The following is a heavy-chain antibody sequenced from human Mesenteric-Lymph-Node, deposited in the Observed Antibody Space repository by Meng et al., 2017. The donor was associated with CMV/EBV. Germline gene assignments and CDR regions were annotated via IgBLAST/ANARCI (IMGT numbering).Heavy chain of an antibody. J-gene: IGHJ5*02. CDR2: IYHSGST. Sequence: DVSGGSISSSNWWSWVRQPPGKGLEWIGEIYHSGSTNYNPSLKSRVTISVDKSKNQFSLKLSSVTAADTAVYYCARDKIGVAMGFDPWGQGTLVTVSS. D-gene: IGHD6-19*01. V-gene: IGHV4-4*02. CDR3: ARDKIGVAMGFDP. CDR1: GGSISSSNW.